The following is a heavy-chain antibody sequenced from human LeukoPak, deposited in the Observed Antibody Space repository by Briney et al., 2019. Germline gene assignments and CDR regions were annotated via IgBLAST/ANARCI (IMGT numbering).Heavy chain of an antibody. V-gene: IGHV1-18*04. CDR1: GYTFTSYG. CDR2: ISAYNGNT. D-gene: IGHD3-9*01. CDR3: ARDPSRYFDNNWFDP. Sequence: GASVKVSCKASGYTFTSYGISWVGQAPGQGVEWMGWISAYNGNTNYAQKLQGRVTMTTDTSTSTAYMELRSLRSDDTAVYYCARDPSRYFDNNWFDPWGQGTLVTVSS. J-gene: IGHJ5*02.